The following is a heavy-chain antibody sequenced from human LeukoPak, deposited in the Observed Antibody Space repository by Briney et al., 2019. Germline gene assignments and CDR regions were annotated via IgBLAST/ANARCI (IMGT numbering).Heavy chain of an antibody. D-gene: IGHD3-10*01. CDR2: IYYSGST. V-gene: IGHV4-39*01. Sequence: SETLSLTCTVSSGSISSSSYYWGWIRQPPGKGLEWIGSIYYSGSTYYNPSLKSRVTISVDTSKNQFSLKLNSVTAADTAVYYCARLLTLRGVNSPPDYWGQGSLVTVSS. J-gene: IGHJ4*02. CDR1: SGSISSSSYY. CDR3: ARLLTLRGVNSPPDY.